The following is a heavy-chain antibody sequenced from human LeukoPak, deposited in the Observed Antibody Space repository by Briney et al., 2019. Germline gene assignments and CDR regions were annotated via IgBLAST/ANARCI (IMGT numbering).Heavy chain of an antibody. J-gene: IGHJ4*02. CDR2: IKEDGSEK. Sequence: GGSLRLSCAASGFTFSSTYMSWVRQAPGKGLEWVANIKEDGSEKSYVDSVEGRFTISRDNAKSSLYLQMNSLRAEDTALYYCATPADDYWGQGTLVTVSS. CDR1: GFTFSSTY. V-gene: IGHV3-7*01. CDR3: ATPADDY.